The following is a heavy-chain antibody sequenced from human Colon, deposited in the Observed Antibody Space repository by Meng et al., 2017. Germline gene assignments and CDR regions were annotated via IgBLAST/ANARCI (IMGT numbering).Heavy chain of an antibody. J-gene: IGHJ5*02. CDR2: VSVYTT. Sequence: QVQRGQVGAEVKKPGASVKVSCKASGYTFSSSGISWVRQAPGQGLEWMGWVSVYTTNYARKFQDRVAMTTDTSTSTAYMELRSLRSDDTAVYYCARTPFGGAVGTIGNWFDPWGQGTLVTVSS. V-gene: IGHV1-18*01. D-gene: IGHD3-16*01. CDR1: GYTFSSSG. CDR3: ARTPFGGAVGTIGNWFDP.